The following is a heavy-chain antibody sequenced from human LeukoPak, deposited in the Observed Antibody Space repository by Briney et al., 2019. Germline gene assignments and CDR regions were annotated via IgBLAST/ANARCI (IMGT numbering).Heavy chain of an antibody. CDR2: INPNSGGT. D-gene: IGHD6-19*01. V-gene: IGHV1-2*02. Sequence: ASVTVSCKASGYTFTTYDITWVRQAPGQGLEWMGWINPNSGGTNYAQKFQGRVTMTRDTSISTAYMELSRLRSDDTAVYYCARDPDSSGFDYWGQGTLVTVSS. J-gene: IGHJ4*02. CDR3: ARDPDSSGFDY. CDR1: GYTFTTYD.